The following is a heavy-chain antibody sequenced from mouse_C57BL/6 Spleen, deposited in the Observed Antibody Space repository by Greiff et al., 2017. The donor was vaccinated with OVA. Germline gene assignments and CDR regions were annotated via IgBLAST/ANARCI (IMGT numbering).Heavy chain of an antibody. CDR1: GYTFTSYW. CDR2: LDPSDSYT. D-gene: IGHD2-4*01. CDR3: ARYDYDRYAMDY. J-gene: IGHJ4*01. V-gene: IGHV1-50*01. Sequence: QVQLKQLGAELVKPGASAMLFCKAFGYTFTSYWLQWVKQRPGQGLEWIGELDPSDSYTNYNQQLKGKATLTVDTSSSTAYMQLGNLTSEDSAVYYCARYDYDRYAMDYWGQGTSVTVSA.